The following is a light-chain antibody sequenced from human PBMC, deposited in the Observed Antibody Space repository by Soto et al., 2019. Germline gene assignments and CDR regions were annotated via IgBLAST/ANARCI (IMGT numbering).Light chain of an antibody. CDR1: QSVSRNY. J-gene: IGKJ1*01. CDR3: QQYDTAPRT. Sequence: EVMLTQSPGTLSLSPGERATLSCRASQSVSRNYLAWYQKKSGQAPRLLIYGASNRATGIPDRFSGSGSGTDFTLTIRRLEPEDFAVYYCQQYDTAPRTFGQGTKVEFK. V-gene: IGKV3-20*01. CDR2: GAS.